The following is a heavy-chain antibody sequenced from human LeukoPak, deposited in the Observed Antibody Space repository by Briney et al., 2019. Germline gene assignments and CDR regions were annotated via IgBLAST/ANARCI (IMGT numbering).Heavy chain of an antibody. D-gene: IGHD3-10*01. CDR2: IRYDGSNK. V-gene: IGHV3-30*02. Sequence: GGSLRLSCAASGFTFSSYGMHWVRQAPAKGLEWVAFIRYDGSNKYYADSVKGRFTISRDNSKNTLYLQMNSLRADDTAVYYCARSLRVRGVPDYMDVWGKGTTVTISS. J-gene: IGHJ6*03. CDR3: ARSLRVRGVPDYMDV. CDR1: GFTFSSYG.